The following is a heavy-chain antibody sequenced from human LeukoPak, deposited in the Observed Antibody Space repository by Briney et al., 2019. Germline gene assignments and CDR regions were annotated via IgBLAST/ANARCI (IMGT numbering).Heavy chain of an antibody. Sequence: GGSLRLSCAASGFNFDDYFMTWVRQAPGKGLECVSAISSRRSSTYYADSVKTRFTISRDNSRNTLYLNMSSLRAEATATYYWGRVWGPYSSSYYVYYFDSWGQGTLVTVSS. CDR3: GRVWGPYSSSYYVYYFDS. CDR2: ISSRRSST. D-gene: IGHD6-13*01. V-gene: IGHV3-23*01. J-gene: IGHJ4*02. CDR1: GFNFDDYF.